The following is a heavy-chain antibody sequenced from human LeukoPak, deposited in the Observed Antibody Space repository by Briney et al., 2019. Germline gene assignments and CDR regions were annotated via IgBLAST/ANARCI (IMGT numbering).Heavy chain of an antibody. CDR1: GFTFSDYY. CDR2: ISGSGGST. J-gene: IGHJ4*02. Sequence: GGSLRLSCAASGFTFSDYYMSWIRQAPGKGLEWVSAISGSGGSTYYADSVKGRFTISRDNSKNTLYLQMNSLRAEDTAVYYCAKVQENYYGSGSSFDYWGQGTLVTVSS. CDR3: AKVQENYYGSGSSFDY. V-gene: IGHV3-23*01. D-gene: IGHD3-10*01.